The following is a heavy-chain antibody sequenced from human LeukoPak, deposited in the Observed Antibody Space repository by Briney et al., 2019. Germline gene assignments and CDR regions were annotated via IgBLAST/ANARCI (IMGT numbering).Heavy chain of an antibody. D-gene: IGHD2-15*01. V-gene: IGHV1-18*04. CDR3: ARDRTLYCSGGSCYPLEEYFQH. J-gene: IGHJ1*01. CDR2: ISAYNGNT. CDR1: GYTFTSYG. Sequence: ASVKVSCKASGYTFTSYGISWVRQAPGQGLEWMGWISAYNGNTNYAQKLQGRVTMTTDTSTSTAYMELRSLRSDDTAVYYCARDRTLYCSGGSCYPLEEYFQHWAQGTLVTVSS.